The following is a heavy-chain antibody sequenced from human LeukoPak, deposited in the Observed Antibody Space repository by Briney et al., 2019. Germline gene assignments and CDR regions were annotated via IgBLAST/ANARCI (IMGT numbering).Heavy chain of an antibody. CDR2: IKQDGSEK. Sequence: GGSLRLSCAASGFTFSSYWISWVRQAPGKGLEWVANIKQDGSEKYYVDSVKGRFTISRDNAKNSLYLQMYSLRAEDTAVYYCARYPTPRGWGQGTLVTVSS. CDR3: ARYPTPRG. CDR1: GFTFSSYW. D-gene: IGHD3-10*01. V-gene: IGHV3-7*05. J-gene: IGHJ4*02.